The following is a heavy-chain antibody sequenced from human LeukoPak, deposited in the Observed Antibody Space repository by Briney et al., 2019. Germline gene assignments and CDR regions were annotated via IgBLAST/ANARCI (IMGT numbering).Heavy chain of an antibody. Sequence: GRSLRLSCAASGFTFSSYAMHWVRQAPGKGLEWVAVISYDGSNKYYADSVKGRFTISRDNSKNTLYLQMNSLRAEDTAVYYCARVLVRGTSAFDIWGQGTMVTVSS. CDR3: ARVLVRGTSAFDI. D-gene: IGHD2-2*01. CDR2: ISYDGSNK. J-gene: IGHJ3*02. V-gene: IGHV3-30-3*01. CDR1: GFTFSSYA.